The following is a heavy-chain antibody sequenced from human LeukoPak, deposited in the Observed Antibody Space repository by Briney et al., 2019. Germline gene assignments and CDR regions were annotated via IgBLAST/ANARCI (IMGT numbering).Heavy chain of an antibody. J-gene: IGHJ4*02. CDR3: ARGGYYTEPFDY. CDR2: IYYSGST. D-gene: IGHD3-3*01. Sequence: GSLRLSCAASGFTFSSYAMSWIRQPPGKGLEWIGYIYYSGSTNYNPSLKSRVTISVDTSKNQFSLKLSSVTAADTAVYYCARGGYYTEPFDYWGQGTLVTVSS. CDR1: GFTFSSYA. V-gene: IGHV4-59*01.